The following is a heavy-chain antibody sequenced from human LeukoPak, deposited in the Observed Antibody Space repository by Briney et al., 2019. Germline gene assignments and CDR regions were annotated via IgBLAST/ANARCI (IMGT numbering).Heavy chain of an antibody. D-gene: IGHD6-19*01. J-gene: IGHJ4*02. Sequence: GGSLRLSCAASGFTFSSYSMNWVRQAPGKGLEWVSSISSSSSYIYYADSVKGRFTISRDNAKNSLYLQMNSLRAEDTAVYYCAKRSPSSGWRVYYFGYWGQGTLVTVSS. V-gene: IGHV3-21*01. CDR1: GFTFSSYS. CDR3: AKRSPSSGWRVYYFGY. CDR2: ISSSSSYI.